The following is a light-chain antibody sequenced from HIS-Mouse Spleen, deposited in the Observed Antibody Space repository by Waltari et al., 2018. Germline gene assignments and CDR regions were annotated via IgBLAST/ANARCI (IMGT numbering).Light chain of an antibody. J-gene: IGLJ2*01. Sequence: QSALTQPASVSGSPGQSITISCTGTSSDVGSYNLVSWYQQHPGKAPKLRIYEGSKQPSGVSNRFAGSKSGNTASLTISGLQAEEEADYYCCSYAGSSTFEVFGGGTKLTVL. CDR1: SSDVGSYNL. V-gene: IGLV2-23*03. CDR3: CSYAGSSTFEV. CDR2: EGS.